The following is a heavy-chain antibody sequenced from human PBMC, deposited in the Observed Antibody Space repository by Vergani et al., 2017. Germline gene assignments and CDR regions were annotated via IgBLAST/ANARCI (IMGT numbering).Heavy chain of an antibody. V-gene: IGHV4-39*01. J-gene: IGHJ4*01. CDR3: ATGGYYGSGSYNYFDY. CDR2: IYYSGST. Sequence: QLQLQESGPGLVKPSETLSLTCTVSGGSISSSSYYWGWIRQPPGKGLEWIGSIYYSGSTYYNPSLKSRVTISVDTSKNQFSLKLSSVTAADTAVYYCATGGYYGSGSYNYFDYWGQEPWSPSPQ. D-gene: IGHD3-10*01. CDR1: GGSISSSSYY.